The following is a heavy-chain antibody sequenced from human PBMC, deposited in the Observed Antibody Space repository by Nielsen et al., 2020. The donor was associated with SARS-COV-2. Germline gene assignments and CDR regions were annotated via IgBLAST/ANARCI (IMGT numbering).Heavy chain of an antibody. Sequence: ASVKVSCKASGYTFTGYYMHWVRQAPGQGLEWMGRINPNSGGTNYAQKFQGRVTMTRDTSISTAYMELSRLRSDDTAVYYCASLRGPAMVPGDYWGQGTLVTVSS. D-gene: IGHD5-18*01. CDR2: INPNSGGT. CDR3: ASLRGPAMVPGDY. CDR1: GYTFTGYY. J-gene: IGHJ4*02. V-gene: IGHV1-2*06.